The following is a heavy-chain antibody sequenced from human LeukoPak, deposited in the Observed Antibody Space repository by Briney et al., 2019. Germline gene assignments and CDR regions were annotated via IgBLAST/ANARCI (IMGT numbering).Heavy chain of an antibody. D-gene: IGHD2-2*01. CDR2: IIPIFGTA. CDR3: ARGPAANHYYYGMDV. V-gene: IGHV1-69*01. J-gene: IGHJ6*02. Sequence: IIPIFGTANYAQKFQSRVTITADESTSTAYIELSSLRSEDTAVYYCARGPAANHYYYGMDVWGQGTKVTVSS.